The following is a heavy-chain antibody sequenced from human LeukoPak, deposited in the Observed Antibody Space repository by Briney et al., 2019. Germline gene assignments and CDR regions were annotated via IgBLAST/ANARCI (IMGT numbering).Heavy chain of an antibody. CDR1: GFTFSDYA. Sequence: GRSLRLSCAASGFTFSDYAIHWGRQAPGKGLEWVAVISYDGSNKYIAGSVKGRFTIFRYNSRHTVYLEINSLRADDTAVYYCAKAYIGDRDYSYYYMDVWGKGTTVSVSS. CDR2: ISYDGSNK. D-gene: IGHD3-16*01. CDR3: AKAYIGDRDYSYYYMDV. J-gene: IGHJ6*03. V-gene: IGHV3-30*04.